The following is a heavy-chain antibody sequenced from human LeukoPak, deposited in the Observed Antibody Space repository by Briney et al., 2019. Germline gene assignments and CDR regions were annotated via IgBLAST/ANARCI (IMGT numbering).Heavy chain of an antibody. CDR3: AREGGWFGELILSFDY. D-gene: IGHD3-10*01. CDR1: GYTFTSYG. V-gene: IGHV1-18*04. J-gene: IGHJ4*02. Sequence: ASVKVSCKASGYTFTSYGISWVRQAPGQGLEWMGWISAYNGNTNYAQKLQGRVTMTTDTSTSTAYMELRSPRSDDTAVYYCAREGGWFGELILSFDYWGQGTLVTVSS. CDR2: ISAYNGNT.